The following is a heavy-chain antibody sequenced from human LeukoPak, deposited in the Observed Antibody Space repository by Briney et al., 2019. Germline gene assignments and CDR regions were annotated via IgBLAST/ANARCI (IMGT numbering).Heavy chain of an antibody. CDR3: ARVRGPRLLWFGELYYDAFDI. CDR1: GYTFTSYD. CDR2: MNPNSGNT. V-gene: IGHV1-8*03. Sequence: ASVKVSCKASGYTFTSYDINWVRQATGQGLEWMGWMNPNSGNTGYAQKFQGRVTITRNTSISTAYMELSSLRSEDTAVYYCARVRGPRLLWFGELYYDAFDIWGQGTMVTVSS. D-gene: IGHD3-10*01. J-gene: IGHJ3*02.